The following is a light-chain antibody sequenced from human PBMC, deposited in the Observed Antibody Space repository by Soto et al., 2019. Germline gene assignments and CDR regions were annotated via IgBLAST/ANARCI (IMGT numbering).Light chain of an antibody. V-gene: IGKV4-1*01. Sequence: DIVMTQSPDSLAVSLGERATINCKSSQSVLYSPSNYNFLAWFQQKPGQPPKLLIFWASTRESGVPDRFSGSGSGTDFTLTISSLQPEDVADYYCQQYYSTPWTFGQGTKVEIK. CDR3: QQYYSTPWT. CDR1: QSVLYSPSNYNF. CDR2: WAS. J-gene: IGKJ1*01.